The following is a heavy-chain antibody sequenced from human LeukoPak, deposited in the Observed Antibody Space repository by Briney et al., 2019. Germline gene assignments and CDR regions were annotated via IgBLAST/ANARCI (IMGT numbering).Heavy chain of an antibody. D-gene: IGHD2-2*01. Sequence: PGGSLRLSCAASGFTFSAYSMNWVRQAPGKGLEWVSSITSSSIYIYYADSMKGRFTISRDNAKNSLYLQMNSLRAEDTAVYYCAREGSSIQYQLPSGFDYWGQGTLVTVSS. CDR1: GFTFSAYS. V-gene: IGHV3-21*01. CDR3: AREGSSIQYQLPSGFDY. J-gene: IGHJ4*02. CDR2: ITSSSIYI.